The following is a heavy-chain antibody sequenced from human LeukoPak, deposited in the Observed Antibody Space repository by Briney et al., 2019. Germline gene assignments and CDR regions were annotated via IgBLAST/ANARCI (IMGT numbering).Heavy chain of an antibody. J-gene: IGHJ4*02. CDR2: ISGSGGST. CDR1: GFTFSSYA. Sequence: PGGSLRLSCAASGFTFSSYAMSWVRQAPGKGLEWVSAISGSGGSTYYADSVKGRFTISRDNSKNTLYLQMNSLRAEDTAVYYCAKVDDVDSSAILPYHFDYWGQGTLVTVSS. D-gene: IGHD3-22*01. V-gene: IGHV3-23*01. CDR3: AKVDDVDSSAILPYHFDY.